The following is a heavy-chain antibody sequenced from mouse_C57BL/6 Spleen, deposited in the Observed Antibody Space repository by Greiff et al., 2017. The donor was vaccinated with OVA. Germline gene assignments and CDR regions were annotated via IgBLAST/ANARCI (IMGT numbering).Heavy chain of an antibody. CDR2: ISGGGGNT. CDR3: ARRDYDGDWFAY. D-gene: IGHD2-4*01. Sequence: EVMLVESGGGLVKPGGSLKLSCAASGFTFSSYTMSWVRQTPEKRLEWVATISGGGGNTYYPDSVKGRFTISRDNAKNTLYLQMSSLRSEDKALYYCARRDYDGDWFAYWGQGTLVTVSA. CDR1: GFTFSSYT. V-gene: IGHV5-9*01. J-gene: IGHJ3*01.